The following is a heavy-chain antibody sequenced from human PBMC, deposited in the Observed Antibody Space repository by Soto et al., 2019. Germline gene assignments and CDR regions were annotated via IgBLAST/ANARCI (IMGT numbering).Heavy chain of an antibody. CDR1: GYRFPSEW. CDR2: IYPADSDT. D-gene: IGHD2-2*01. J-gene: IGHJ6*02. CDR3: GGIAHSTSRYYDYNFVMDV. V-gene: IGHV5-51*01. Sequence: PGGSPKISCKSSGYRFPSEWNGWVRQMPGKGLGWMGTIYPADSDTRYSPAFQGQVTNAADRSIRTAYLQWNSLKASDTAMYYCGGIAHSTSRYYDYNFVMDVLGQGTTVTVSS.